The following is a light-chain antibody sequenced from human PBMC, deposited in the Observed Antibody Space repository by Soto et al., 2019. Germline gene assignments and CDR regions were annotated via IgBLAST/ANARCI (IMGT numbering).Light chain of an antibody. V-gene: IGLV2-14*01. CDR1: SSDVGGYNY. J-gene: IGLJ1*01. CDR2: DVR. Sequence: QSALTQTASVSGSPGQSITISCTGTSSDVGGYNYVSWYQQHPGKAPKLMIYDVRNRASGASNRFSGSKSGNTASLTISGRQAEDEADYYCTSYTSSSTLHVFGTGTKLTVL. CDR3: TSYTSSSTLHV.